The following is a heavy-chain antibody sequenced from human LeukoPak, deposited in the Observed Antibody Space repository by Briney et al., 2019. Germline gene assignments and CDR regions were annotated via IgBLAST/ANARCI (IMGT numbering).Heavy chain of an antibody. CDR2: IYSGGST. V-gene: IGHV3-53*01. CDR1: GFTVSSNY. CDR3: ARAAVPDYDILTGPFDP. D-gene: IGHD3-9*01. J-gene: IGHJ5*02. Sequence: GGSLRLSCAASGFTVSSNYMSWVRQAPGKGLEWVSVIYSGGSTYYADSVKGRFTISRDNSKNTLYLQMNSPRAEDTAVYYCARAAVPDYDILTGPFDPWGQGTLVTVSS.